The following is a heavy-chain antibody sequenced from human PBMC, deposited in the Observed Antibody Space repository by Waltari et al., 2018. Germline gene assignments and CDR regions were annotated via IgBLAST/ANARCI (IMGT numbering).Heavy chain of an antibody. Sequence: EVQLVESGGGLVQPGGSLRLSCAASGFTFSSYEMTWVRQAPGKGLEWVSYISSRGSTIYYADSVKGRFTISRDNAKNSLYLQMNSLRAEDTAVYYCARGVQQQLVPLGYYYYYGMDVWGQGTTVTVSS. CDR1: GFTFSSYE. J-gene: IGHJ6*02. D-gene: IGHD6-13*01. V-gene: IGHV3-48*03. CDR3: ARGVQQQLVPLGYYYYYGMDV. CDR2: ISSRGSTI.